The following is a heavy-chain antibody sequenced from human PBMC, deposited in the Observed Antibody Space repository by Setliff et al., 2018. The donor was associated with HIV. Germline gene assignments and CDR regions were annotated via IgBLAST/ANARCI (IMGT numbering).Heavy chain of an antibody. J-gene: IGHJ3*01. CDR2: IFYSGST. V-gene: IGHV4-31*03. CDR1: GGSITSGGYY. CDR3: AREKGFGGSFSPLAFDV. D-gene: IGHD1-26*01. Sequence: PSETLSLTCSVSGGSITSGGYYWHWIRQHPGKGLEWIGYIFYSGSTYYNPSLKSRVTVSVDTSKNQFSLKLRSVTAADTAVYYCAREKGFGGSFSPLAFDVWGQGTMVTVSS.